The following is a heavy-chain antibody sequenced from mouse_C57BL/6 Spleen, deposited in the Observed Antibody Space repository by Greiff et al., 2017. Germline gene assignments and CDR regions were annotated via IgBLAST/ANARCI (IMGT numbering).Heavy chain of an antibody. CDR2: IDPEDGET. V-gene: IGHV14-2*01. CDR3: APIYDGDRYWYFDV. D-gene: IGHD2-3*01. CDR1: GFNIKDYY. J-gene: IGHJ1*03. Sequence: DVKLLESGAELVKPGASVKLSCTASGFNIKDYYMHWVKQRTEQGLEWIGRIDPEDGETKYAPKFQGKATITADTSSNTAYLQLSSLTSEDTAVYYCAPIYDGDRYWYFDVWGTGTTVTVSS.